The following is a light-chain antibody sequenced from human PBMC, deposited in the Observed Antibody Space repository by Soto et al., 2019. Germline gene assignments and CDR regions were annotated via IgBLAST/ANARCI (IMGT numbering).Light chain of an antibody. CDR3: IQGKRGTRT. CDR1: PSLLNSNGYNY. Sequence: TIMTQSPLSLSVTPGEPASLPXRSSPSLLNSNGYNYLHWXLQKPGXSPKXXXDSXSNLAWGGPDRLSGSGSGTDFALNISRVEAEDVAVYYCIQGKRGTRTFGQGTRLEIK. V-gene: IGKV2-28*01. J-gene: IGKJ5*01. CDR2: SXS.